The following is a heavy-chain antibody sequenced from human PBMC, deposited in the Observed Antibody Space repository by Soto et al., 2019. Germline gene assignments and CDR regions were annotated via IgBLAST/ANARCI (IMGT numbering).Heavy chain of an antibody. J-gene: IGHJ6*02. V-gene: IGHV6-1*01. Sequence: SQTLSLTCVISGDSVSSNGACWNWIRQSPSRGLQWLGRIYYRSKWFHDYAASVESRMAINPDTSRNQFSLQLNYVTPEDTAVHYCARVHCSAGTCLDGLDFWGQGTTVTVSS. CDR3: ARVHCSAGTCLDGLDF. CDR1: GDSVSSNGAC. D-gene: IGHD2-15*01. CDR2: IYYRSKWFH.